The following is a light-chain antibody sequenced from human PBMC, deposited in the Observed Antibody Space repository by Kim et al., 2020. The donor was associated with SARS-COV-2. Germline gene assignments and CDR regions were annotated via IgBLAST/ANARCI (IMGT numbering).Light chain of an antibody. CDR1: WSGCSTA. CDR3: QHYGALIG. CDR2: RAS. V-gene: IGKV3-20*01. J-gene: IGKJ3*01. Sequence: TGASSARLYGSSWSGCSTAVAGDQQTTAQTPRLPIYRASSRASGIPDRFSGSGSGTEFTLSISRRESGDFAVYYCQHYGALIGFGPGTKVDIK.